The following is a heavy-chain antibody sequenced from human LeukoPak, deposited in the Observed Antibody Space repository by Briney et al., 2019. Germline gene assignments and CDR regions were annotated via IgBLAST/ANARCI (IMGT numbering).Heavy chain of an antibody. Sequence: NPSETLSLTCTVSGGSISSSSYYWGWIRQPPGKGLEWIGSIYYSGRTYYKPSLKSRATISVDTSKNQFSLKLRSVTAADTAVYYCASIADRSTNFDYWGQGTLVTVSS. CDR1: GGSISSSSYY. V-gene: IGHV4-39*01. J-gene: IGHJ4*02. CDR2: IYYSGRT. D-gene: IGHD6-13*01. CDR3: ASIADRSTNFDY.